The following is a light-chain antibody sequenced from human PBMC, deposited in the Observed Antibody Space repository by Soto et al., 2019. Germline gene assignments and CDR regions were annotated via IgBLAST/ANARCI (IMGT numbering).Light chain of an antibody. CDR2: KVS. J-gene: IGKJ4*01. Sequence: DVVMTPSPLSLPVTLGQPASISCRSSQSLVYSDGNTYLNWFHQRPGQSPSRLIYKVSNRDSGVPDRFSGSGSGTDVTLKISRVEAEDVGVYYWVQGTYWPRLTFGEGTKVEIK. CDR3: VQGTYWPRLT. CDR1: QSLVYSDGNTY. V-gene: IGKV2-30*01.